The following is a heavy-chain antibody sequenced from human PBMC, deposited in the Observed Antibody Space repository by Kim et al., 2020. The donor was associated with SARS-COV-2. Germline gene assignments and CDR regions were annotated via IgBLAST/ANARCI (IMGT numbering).Heavy chain of an antibody. CDR2: VFSGGST. V-gene: IGHV3-66*01. CDR1: GFTVSNNY. CDR3: ARERGIVAYYGMDV. D-gene: IGHD3-22*01. Sequence: GGSLRLSCAASGFTVSNNYMSWVRQAPGKGLEWVSVVFSGGSTYYADSVKGRFIISRDNSKNTLYLQMNSLRVEETAVYYCARERGIVAYYGMDVWGQGTTVTVSS. J-gene: IGHJ6*02.